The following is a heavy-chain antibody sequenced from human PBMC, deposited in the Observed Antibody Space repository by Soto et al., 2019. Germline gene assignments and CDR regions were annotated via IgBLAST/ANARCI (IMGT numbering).Heavy chain of an antibody. J-gene: IGHJ4*02. D-gene: IGHD2-2*02. V-gene: IGHV3-23*01. Sequence: GGSLRLSCAASGFTFSSYGMGWVRQAPGEGLEWVSAISANGANTYYTDSVRGRFTISRGNSKNTLFLQMSSLRVEDTAVYYCAKEGGTAKPFDYWGQGILVTVSS. CDR2: ISANGANT. CDR1: GFTFSSYG. CDR3: AKEGGTAKPFDY.